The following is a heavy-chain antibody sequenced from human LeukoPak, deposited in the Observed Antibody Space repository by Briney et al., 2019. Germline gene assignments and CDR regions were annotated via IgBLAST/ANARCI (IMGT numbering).Heavy chain of an antibody. V-gene: IGHV1-18*01. CDR1: GYTFNTFG. CDR2: ISAYNGDT. Sequence: GASVKVSCKASGYTFNTFGISWVRQAPGQGLEWMGWISAYNGDTTYAQKFQGRITMTTDTSTSTAYMELSSLRSEDTAVYYCAGGVEMATIHYLYYYGMDVWGQGTTVTVSS. CDR3: AGGVEMATIHYLYYYGMDV. J-gene: IGHJ6*02. D-gene: IGHD5-12*01.